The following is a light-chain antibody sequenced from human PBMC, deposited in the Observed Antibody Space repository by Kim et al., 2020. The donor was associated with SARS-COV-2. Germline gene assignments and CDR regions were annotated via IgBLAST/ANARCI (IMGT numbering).Light chain of an antibody. CDR3: QQYNNWPT. CDR1: KSISSN. CDR2: GAA. V-gene: IGKV3-15*01. J-gene: IGKJ4*01. Sequence: YVSPGERATLSGRASKSISSNLAWYQQKPGQAPRLLIYGAATRATGVPARFSGSGSGTEFTLTVSSLQSEDFAVYHCQQYNNWPTFGGGTKVDIK.